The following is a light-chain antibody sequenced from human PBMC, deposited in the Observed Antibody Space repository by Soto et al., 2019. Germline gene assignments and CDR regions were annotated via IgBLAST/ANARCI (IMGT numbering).Light chain of an antibody. CDR1: QSVSSN. J-gene: IGKJ5*01. Sequence: EIVLTQSPGTLSLSPGERATLSCRASQSVSSNLAWYKQKPGQAPRIISYGASTRATGIPARFSGSGSGTEFTLTISSLKSEDFEVYYCQQYNNWPITFGQGTRLEIK. V-gene: IGKV3-15*01. CDR3: QQYNNWPIT. CDR2: GAS.